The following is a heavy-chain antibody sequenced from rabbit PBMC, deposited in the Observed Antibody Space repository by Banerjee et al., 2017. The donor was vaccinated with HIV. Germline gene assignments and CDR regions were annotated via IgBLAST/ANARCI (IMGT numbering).Heavy chain of an antibody. CDR3: ASYYSDGYAGDAYATGGYYFNL. Sequence: QLKETGGGLVQPGGSLTLSCKASGFDFSSYYMSWVRQAPGKGLGWIGIIYGGSGSTDYASWVNGRFTISSDNAQNTVDLQMNSLTAADTATYFCASYYSDGYAGDAYATGGYYFNLWGPGTLVTVS. CDR1: GFDFSSYY. J-gene: IGHJ4*01. V-gene: IGHV1S7*01. CDR2: IYGGSGST. D-gene: IGHD6-1*01.